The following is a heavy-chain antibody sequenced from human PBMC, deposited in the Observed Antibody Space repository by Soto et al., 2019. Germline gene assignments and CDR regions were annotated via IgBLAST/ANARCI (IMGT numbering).Heavy chain of an antibody. CDR3: ARSSFDY. CDR2: ITSGSSYI. CDR1: GFTFSGYT. V-gene: IGHV3-21*01. Sequence: GGSLRLSCAASGFTFSGYTMNWVRQAPGKGLEWVSSITSGSSYIYYADSVKGRFTISRDNAKNSLYLQINSLRAEDTAMYYCARSSFDYWGQGALVTVSS. J-gene: IGHJ4*02.